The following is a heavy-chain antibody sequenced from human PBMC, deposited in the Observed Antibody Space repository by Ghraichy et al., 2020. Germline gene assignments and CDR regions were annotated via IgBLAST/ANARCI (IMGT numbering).Heavy chain of an antibody. CDR3: AKDPPSHYDILTGYSGGSFDY. CDR1: GFTFSSYA. V-gene: IGHV3-23*01. D-gene: IGHD3-9*01. J-gene: IGHJ4*02. Sequence: GGSLRLSCAASGFTFSSYAMSWVRQAPGKGLEWVSAISGSGGSTYYADSVKGRFTISRDNSKNTLYLQMNSLRAEDTAVYYCAKDPPSHYDILTGYSGGSFDYWGQGTLVTVSS. CDR2: ISGSGGST.